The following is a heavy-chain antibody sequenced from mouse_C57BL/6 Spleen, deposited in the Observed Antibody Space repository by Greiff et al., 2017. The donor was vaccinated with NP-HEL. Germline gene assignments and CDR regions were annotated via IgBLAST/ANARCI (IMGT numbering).Heavy chain of an antibody. J-gene: IGHJ4*01. Sequence: VQLQQPGAELVKPGASVKLSCTASGFNIKDYYMHWVKQRTEQGLEWIGRIDPEDGETKYAPKFQGKATITADTSSNTAYLQLSSLTSEDTAVYYCARSAVITTVVATDYAMDYWGQGTSVTVSS. CDR2: IDPEDGET. V-gene: IGHV14-2*01. CDR1: GFNIKDYY. D-gene: IGHD1-1*01. CDR3: ARSAVITTVVATDYAMDY.